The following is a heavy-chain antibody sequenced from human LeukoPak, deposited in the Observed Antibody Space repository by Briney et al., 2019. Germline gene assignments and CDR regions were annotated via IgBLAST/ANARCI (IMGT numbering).Heavy chain of an antibody. V-gene: IGHV4-61*02. CDR3: ARVIRRDGYNYDGFDI. CDR1: GGSISIGGYY. J-gene: IGHJ3*02. D-gene: IGHD5-24*01. Sequence: SRTLSLTCTVSGGSISIGGYYWSWIRQPAGKGLEWIGRIYSSGSTNCNPSLKSRVTISVDMSKNQFSLNLSSVTAADTAVYYCARVIRRDGYNYDGFDIWGQGTMVTVSS. CDR2: IYSSGST.